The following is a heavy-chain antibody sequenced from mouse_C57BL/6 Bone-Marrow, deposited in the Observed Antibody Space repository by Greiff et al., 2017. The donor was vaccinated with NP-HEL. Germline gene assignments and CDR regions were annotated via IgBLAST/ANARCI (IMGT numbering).Heavy chain of an antibody. CDR3: AKTPYYFGSSGLIAY. CDR2: IDPSDSYT. D-gene: IGHD1-1*01. CDR1: GYTFTSYW. J-gene: IGHJ3*01. Sequence: QVQLQQPGAELVRPGTSVKLSCRASGYTFTSYWMHWVKQRPGQGLEWIGVIDPSDSYTNYNQKFKGKATLTVDTSSNTAYMQLSSLTSEDSAVYYCAKTPYYFGSSGLIAYWGQGNLVTVSA. V-gene: IGHV1-59*01.